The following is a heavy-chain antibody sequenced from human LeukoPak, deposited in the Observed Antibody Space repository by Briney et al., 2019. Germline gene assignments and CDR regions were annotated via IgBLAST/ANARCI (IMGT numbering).Heavy chain of an antibody. V-gene: IGHV4-4*07. CDR2: IFPGGST. CDR1: GGSISNYY. CDR3: ARSRCTSISCASRGAFDI. J-gene: IGHJ3*02. Sequence: SETLSLTCTVSGGSISNYYWSWIRQPAGKGLELIGRIFPGGSTNYNPSLKSRVTMSVDTSKNQFSLKLSSVTAADTAVYYCARSRCTSISCASRGAFDIWGQGTMDTVSS. D-gene: IGHD2-2*01.